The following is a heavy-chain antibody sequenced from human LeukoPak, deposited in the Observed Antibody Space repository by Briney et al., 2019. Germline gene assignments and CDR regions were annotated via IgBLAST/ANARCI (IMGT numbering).Heavy chain of an antibody. J-gene: IGHJ4*02. Sequence: GGSLRLSCATSGFSFDDYGMSWVRQAPGKGLEWVSVISGSGAITFYADSVKGRFTISRDNSKSTLYLQMNSLGAEDTAVYYCAKPKYSSGWYRFYFDYWGQGTLVTVSS. CDR2: ISGSGAIT. CDR1: GFSFDDYG. V-gene: IGHV3-23*01. CDR3: AKPKYSSGWYRFYFDY. D-gene: IGHD6-19*01.